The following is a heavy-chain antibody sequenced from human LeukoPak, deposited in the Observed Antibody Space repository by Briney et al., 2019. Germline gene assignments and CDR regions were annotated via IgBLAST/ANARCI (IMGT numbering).Heavy chain of an antibody. Sequence: GGSLRLSCSASGFTFSSYAMHWVRQAPGKGLEYVSAISSNGGSTYYADSVKGRFTISRVNSKNTLYLQMSSLRAEDTAVYYCVKAAMITFGGVIDRFDYWGQGTLVTVSS. CDR2: ISSNGGST. D-gene: IGHD3-16*02. V-gene: IGHV3-64D*06. J-gene: IGHJ4*02. CDR3: VKAAMITFGGVIDRFDY. CDR1: GFTFSSYA.